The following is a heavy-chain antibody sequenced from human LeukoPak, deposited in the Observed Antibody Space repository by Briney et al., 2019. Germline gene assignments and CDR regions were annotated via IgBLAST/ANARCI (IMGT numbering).Heavy chain of an antibody. CDR3: ARDQVDAGSYFAFFDY. V-gene: IGHV1-2*02. D-gene: IGHD1-26*01. Sequence: ASVKVSCKASRYTFTGYYIHWVRQAPGQGPEWMGWIYPHSGGTNYAQKFQGRVTMTRDTSISTAYMELSRLRSDGTAVYYCARDQVDAGSYFAFFDYWGQGTLVTVSS. CDR2: IYPHSGGT. CDR1: RYTFTGYY. J-gene: IGHJ4*02.